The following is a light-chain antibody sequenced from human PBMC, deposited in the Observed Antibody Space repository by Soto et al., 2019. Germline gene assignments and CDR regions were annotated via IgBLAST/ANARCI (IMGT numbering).Light chain of an antibody. V-gene: IGKV1-39*01. Sequence: DIQMTQSPSSLSASVGDRVTITCRGSQSISSYLNWYQQKPGKAPKLLIYAASSLQSGVPSRFSGSGSGTDFTLTISSLQPEDFATYYCQQSHSTPPWTFGQGTKVEIK. CDR3: QQSHSTPPWT. CDR1: QSISSY. CDR2: AAS. J-gene: IGKJ1*01.